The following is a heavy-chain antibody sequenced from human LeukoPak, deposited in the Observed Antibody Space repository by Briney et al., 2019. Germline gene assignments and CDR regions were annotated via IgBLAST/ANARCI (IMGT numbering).Heavy chain of an antibody. CDR2: INPNSGGT. D-gene: IGHD6-19*01. CDR1: GYTFTGYY. V-gene: IGHV1-2*02. J-gene: IGHJ6*03. CDR3: ASAQPGAGTTGTYYYYYMDV. Sequence: ASVKVSCKASGYTFTGYYMHWVRQAPGQGLEWMGWINPNSGGTNYAQKFQDRVTMTRDTSISTAYMELSSLRSEDTAVYYCASAQPGAGTTGTYYYYYMDVWGKGTTITVSS.